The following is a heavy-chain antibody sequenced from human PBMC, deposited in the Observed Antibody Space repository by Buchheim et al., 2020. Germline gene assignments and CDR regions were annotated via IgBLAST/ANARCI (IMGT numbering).Heavy chain of an antibody. CDR2: ISYCGTT. V-gene: IGHV4-59*11. J-gene: IGHJ6*02. CDR3: AREGKPMTLDV. D-gene: IGHD3-22*01. Sequence: QVQLQESGPGLVKPAETLSLTCTVSSGSINPHYWSWVRQPPGKGLEWIGYISYCGTTSYKPSLKSRVTIVLDTSKVQLSLKMNSVSAADTAVYYCAREGKPMTLDVWGQGTT. CDR1: SGSINPHY.